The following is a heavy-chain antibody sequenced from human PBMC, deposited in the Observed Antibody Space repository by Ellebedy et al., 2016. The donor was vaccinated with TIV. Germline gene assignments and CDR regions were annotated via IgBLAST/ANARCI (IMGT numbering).Heavy chain of an antibody. CDR2: ITESGGNT. D-gene: IGHD1-26*01. Sequence: GESLKISCAASGLTFSSHAMSWVRQAPGKGLEWVPSITESGGNTYYADSVKGRFTISRDNSKNTLYLQMNSLRAEDTAVYYCARDQVGVGPAFDIWGQGTMVTVSS. CDR3: ARDQVGVGPAFDI. V-gene: IGHV3-23*01. J-gene: IGHJ3*02. CDR1: GLTFSSHA.